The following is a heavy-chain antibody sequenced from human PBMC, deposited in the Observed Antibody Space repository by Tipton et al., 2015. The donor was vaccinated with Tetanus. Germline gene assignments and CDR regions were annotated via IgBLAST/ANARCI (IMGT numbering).Heavy chain of an antibody. V-gene: IGHV4-31*03. J-gene: IGHJ5*02. D-gene: IGHD6-6*01. CDR3: ARDQGGGRVVRLNWFGP. CDR2: IYYSGST. Sequence: GLVKPSQTLSLTCTVSGGSISSGGYFWNWIRQHPGKGLEWIGYIYYSGSTHYNPSLKSRVTMSVDTSKNQFSLSLSSVTAADTAVYYCARDQGGGRVVRLNWFGPWGPGTLVTVSS. CDR1: GGSISSGGYF.